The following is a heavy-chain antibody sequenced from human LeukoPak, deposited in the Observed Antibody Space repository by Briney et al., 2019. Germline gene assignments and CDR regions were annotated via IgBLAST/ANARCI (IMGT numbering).Heavy chain of an antibody. V-gene: IGHV4-34*01. CDR2: INHSGST. CDR1: GGSFSGYY. CDR3: ARRNWGYYFDY. D-gene: IGHD3-16*01. Sequence: KPSETLSLTCAVYGGSFSGYYWSWIRQPPGKGLEWIGEINHSGSTNYNPSLKSRVTISVDTSKNQFSLKLSSVTAADTAVNYCARRNWGYYFDYWGQGTLVTVSS. J-gene: IGHJ4*02.